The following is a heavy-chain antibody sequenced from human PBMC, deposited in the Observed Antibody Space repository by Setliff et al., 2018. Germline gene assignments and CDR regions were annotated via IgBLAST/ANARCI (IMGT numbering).Heavy chain of an antibody. J-gene: IGHJ4*02. CDR2: VNPGGGSS. CDR3: ARAGLAAAGRKGVFDH. D-gene: IGHD6-13*01. V-gene: IGHV1-46*01. Sequence: GASVKVSCKASGYTFAGYYMHWVRQAPGQGLEWMGMVNPGGGSSTSTQRFQGRVTMTRDTSTNTAYMELNSLTSNDTAVYYCARAGLAAAGRKGVFDHWGQGTLVTVSS. CDR1: GYTFAGYY.